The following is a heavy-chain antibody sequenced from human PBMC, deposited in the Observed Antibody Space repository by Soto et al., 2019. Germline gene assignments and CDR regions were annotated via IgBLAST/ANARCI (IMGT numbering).Heavy chain of an antibody. CDR2: ISAYNGNT. J-gene: IGHJ6*02. Sequence: ASVKVSCKASGYTFTSYGISWVRQAPGQGLEWMGWISAYNGNTNYAQKLQGRVTMTTDTSTSTAYMELRSLRSDDTAVYYCARDIAVAGRSGYYYYGMDVWGQGTTVTV. CDR1: GYTFTSYG. CDR3: ARDIAVAGRSGYYYYGMDV. V-gene: IGHV1-18*04. D-gene: IGHD6-19*01.